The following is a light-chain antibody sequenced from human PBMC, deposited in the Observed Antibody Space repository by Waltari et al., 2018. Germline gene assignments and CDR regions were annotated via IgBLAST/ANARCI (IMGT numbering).Light chain of an antibody. CDR1: RSNIGSNY. V-gene: IGLV1-47*01. CDR2: RNN. J-gene: IGLJ3*02. CDR3: AAWDDSLSGWV. Sequence: QSVLTQPPSAPATPRPRVTISCSGSRSNIGSNYVSWYQQLPGTAPKLLIYRNNQRPSGVPDRFSGSKSGTSASLAISGLRSEDEADYYCAAWDDSLSGWVFGGGTKLTVL.